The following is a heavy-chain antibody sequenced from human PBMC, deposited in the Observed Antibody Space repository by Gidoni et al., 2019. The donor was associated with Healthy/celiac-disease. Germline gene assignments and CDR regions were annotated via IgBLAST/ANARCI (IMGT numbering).Heavy chain of an antibody. J-gene: IGHJ4*02. D-gene: IGHD4-17*01. V-gene: IGHV4-34*01. CDR1: GGSFSGYY. CDR2: INHSGST. CDR3: ASLGAIYGGYDY. Sequence: QVQLQQWGAGLLKPSETLSLTCAVYGGSFSGYYWSWIRQPPGKGLEWIGEINHSGSTNYNPSLKSRVTISVDTSKNQFSLKLSSVTAADTAVYYCASLGAIYGGYDYWGQGTLVTVSS.